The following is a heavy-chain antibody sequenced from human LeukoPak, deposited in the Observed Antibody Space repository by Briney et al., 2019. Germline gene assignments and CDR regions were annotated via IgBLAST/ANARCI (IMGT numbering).Heavy chain of an antibody. CDR3: ARGYYVLTTPWTWFDP. Sequence: SQTLSLTCAVSGGSITSGDYSWNWIRQPPGKGLEGIGYIFHSGSTFYNPSLKSRVTISVDRSNNQFSLNLTSVTAADTAVYFWARGYYVLTTPWTWFDPWGQGTLVTVSS. J-gene: IGHJ5*02. CDR1: GGSITSGDYS. D-gene: IGHD4/OR15-4a*01. V-gene: IGHV4-30-2*01. CDR2: IFHSGST.